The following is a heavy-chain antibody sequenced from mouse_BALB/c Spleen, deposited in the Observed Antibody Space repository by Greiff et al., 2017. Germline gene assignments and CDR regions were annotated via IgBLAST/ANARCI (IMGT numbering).Heavy chain of an antibody. V-gene: IGHV5-6*01. Sequence: EVQLVESGGDLVKPGGSLKLSCAASGFTFSSYGMSWVRQTPDKRLEWVATISSGGSYTYYPDSVKGRFTISRDNAKNTLYLQMSSLKSEDTAMYYCARQGDRYDAMDYWGQGTSVTVSS. CDR1: GFTFSSYG. CDR2: ISSGGSYT. CDR3: ARQGDRYDAMDY. J-gene: IGHJ4*01. D-gene: IGHD2-14*01.